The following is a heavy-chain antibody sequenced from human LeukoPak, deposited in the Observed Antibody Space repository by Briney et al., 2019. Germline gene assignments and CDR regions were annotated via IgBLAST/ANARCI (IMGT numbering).Heavy chain of an antibody. J-gene: IGHJ5*02. V-gene: IGHV4-61*02. Sequence: PSETLSLTCTVSGGSISSGSHYWSWIRQPAGKGLEWIGRIYISGGTNYNPSLKSRVTISVDTSKNQFSLKLSSVTAADTAVYYCARYFIAAAGNWFDRWGQGTLVTVSS. D-gene: IGHD6-13*01. CDR2: IYISGGT. CDR3: ARYFIAAAGNWFDR. CDR1: GGSISSGSHY.